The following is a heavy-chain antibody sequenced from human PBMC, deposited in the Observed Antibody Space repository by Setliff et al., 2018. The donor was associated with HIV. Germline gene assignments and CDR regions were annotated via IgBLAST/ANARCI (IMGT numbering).Heavy chain of an antibody. CDR2: IQHSGRI. D-gene: IGHD5-18*01. J-gene: IGHJ6*02. CDR1: GGSFSGYC. CDR3: ARDTLASGGTAMVNYYYYGMDV. Sequence: SETLSLTCAVYGGSFSGYCWSWIRQPPGKGLEWIGEIQHSGRINYNPSLRSRVTTSVDTSKKQFSLRLTSVTAADTAVYYCARDTLASGGTAMVNYYYYGMDVWGQGTTVTVSS. V-gene: IGHV4-34*01.